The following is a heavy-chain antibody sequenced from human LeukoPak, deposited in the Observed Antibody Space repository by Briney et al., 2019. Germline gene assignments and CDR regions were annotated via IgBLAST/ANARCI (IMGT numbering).Heavy chain of an antibody. CDR2: ISGYNGNT. CDR3: ARESGASTGYYYVY. Sequence: ASVKVSCKASGYTFTSYGISWVRQAPGQGLEWMGWISGYNGNTNYAQKLQGRVTMTTDTSTSTAYMELRSLRSEDTSVYYCARESGASTGYYYVYWGQGTLVTVSS. D-gene: IGHD3-22*01. V-gene: IGHV1-18*01. CDR1: GYTFTSYG. J-gene: IGHJ4*02.